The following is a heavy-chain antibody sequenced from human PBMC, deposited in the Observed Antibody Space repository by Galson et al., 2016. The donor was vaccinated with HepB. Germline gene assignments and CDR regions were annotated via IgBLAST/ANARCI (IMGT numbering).Heavy chain of an antibody. J-gene: IGHJ3*01. CDR3: ARGEYYINPEPDTLHV. Sequence: SLRLSCAASGFSFSRYNMNWVRQAPGKGLEWIAYISSGSGTIYYADSVKGRCTISRDDAPNSLYLQMNSLRVEDTAVYYCARGEYYINPEPDTLHVWGQGTMVTVSS. V-gene: IGHV3-48*04. CDR2: ISSGSGTI. CDR1: GFSFSRYN. D-gene: IGHD2/OR15-2a*01.